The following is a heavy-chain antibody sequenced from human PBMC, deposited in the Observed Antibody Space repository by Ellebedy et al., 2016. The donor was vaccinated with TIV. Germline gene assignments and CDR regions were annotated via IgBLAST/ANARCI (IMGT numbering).Heavy chain of an antibody. V-gene: IGHV3-9*01. Sequence: SLKISXAASGFTFDDYAMHWVRQAPGKGLEWVSGISWNSGSIGYADSVKGRFTISRDNAKNTLYLQMNSLRAEDTAVYYCTRERFDFWSGYYEHWGQGTLVTVSS. CDR1: GFTFDDYA. CDR2: ISWNSGSI. CDR3: TRERFDFWSGYYEH. J-gene: IGHJ1*01. D-gene: IGHD3-3*01.